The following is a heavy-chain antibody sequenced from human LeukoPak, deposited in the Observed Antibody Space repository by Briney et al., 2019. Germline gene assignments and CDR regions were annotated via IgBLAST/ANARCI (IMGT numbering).Heavy chain of an antibody. D-gene: IGHD3-10*01. V-gene: IGHV4-34*01. CDR1: GGSFSGYY. J-gene: IGHJ4*02. Sequence: PSETLSLTCAVYGGSFSGYYWSWIRQPPGKGLEWIGEINHSGSTNYNPSLKSRVTISVDTSKNQFSLKLSSVTAADTAVYYCVREYFDGSGSFQYYFDYWGQGTLVTVSS. CDR2: INHSGST. CDR3: VREYFDGSGSFQYYFDY.